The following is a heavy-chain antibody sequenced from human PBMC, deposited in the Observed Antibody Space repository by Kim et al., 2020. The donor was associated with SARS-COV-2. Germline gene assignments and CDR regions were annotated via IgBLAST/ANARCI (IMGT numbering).Heavy chain of an antibody. CDR1: GYTFTGYY. J-gene: IGHJ4*02. D-gene: IGHD3-22*01. CDR3: ARGSFASVIVVVIPFDY. V-gene: IGHV1-2*06. CDR2: INPNSGGT. Sequence: ASVKVSCKASGYTFTGYYMHWVRQAPGQGLEWMGRINPNSGGTNYAQKFQGRVTMTRDTSISTAYMELSRLRSDDTAVYYCARGSFASVIVVVIPFDYWGQGTLVTVSS.